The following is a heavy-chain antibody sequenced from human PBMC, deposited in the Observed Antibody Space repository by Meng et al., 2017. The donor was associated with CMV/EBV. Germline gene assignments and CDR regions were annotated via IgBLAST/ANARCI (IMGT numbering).Heavy chain of an antibody. CDR3: ARDRVAVAGNHWFDP. CDR2: INPNSGGT. J-gene: IGHJ5*02. Sequence: LGQLGVGGTRPGASVKVSSKASGYTFTGYYLHWVRQAPGQGLEWMGWINPNSGGTNYAQKFQGRVTMTRDTSISTAYMELSRLRSDDTAVYYCARDRVAVAGNHWFDPWGQGTLVTVSS. V-gene: IGHV1-2*02. CDR1: GYTFTGYY. D-gene: IGHD6-19*01.